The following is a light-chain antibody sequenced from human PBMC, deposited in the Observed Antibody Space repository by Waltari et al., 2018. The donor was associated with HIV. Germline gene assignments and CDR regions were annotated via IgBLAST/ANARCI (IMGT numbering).Light chain of an antibody. J-gene: IGKJ4*01. Sequence: DIQMTQSPSTLSASVGDRVTITCRASQSISSWLAWYQQKPGKAPKLLIDKASSLESGVPSRFSGSGSGTEFTLTISSLQPDDYATYYCQQYESYYPLTFGGGTKVEIK. CDR2: KAS. CDR3: QQYESYYPLT. V-gene: IGKV1-5*03. CDR1: QSISSW.